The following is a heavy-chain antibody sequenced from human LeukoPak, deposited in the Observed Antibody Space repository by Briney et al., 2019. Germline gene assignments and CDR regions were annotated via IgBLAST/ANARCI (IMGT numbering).Heavy chain of an antibody. Sequence: KPSETLSLTCTVSGGSISSSSYYWGWIRQPPGKGLEWIGSIYYSGSTYYNPSLKSRVTISVDTSKNQFSLKLSSVTAADTAVYYCEIQGGNDYGDLFDYWGQGTLVTVSS. J-gene: IGHJ4*02. CDR2: IYYSGST. V-gene: IGHV4-39*01. CDR3: EIQGGNDYGDLFDY. CDR1: GGSISSSSYY. D-gene: IGHD4-17*01.